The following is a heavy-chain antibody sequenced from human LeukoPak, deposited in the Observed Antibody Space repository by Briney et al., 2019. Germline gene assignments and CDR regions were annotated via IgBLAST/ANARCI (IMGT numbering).Heavy chain of an antibody. CDR1: GGSFMVYY. V-gene: IGHV4-34*01. CDR2: INHSGTP. CDR3: ASRFTPGY. J-gene: IGHJ4*02. D-gene: IGHD7-27*01. Sequence: SETLSLTCAVYGGSFMVYYWSGIRQPPGKGLEWIGEINHSGTPNYTPSPKRRVTISVHTSNNQSSLKLSSVPAADTAAYYCASRFTPGYWGQGTLVTVSS.